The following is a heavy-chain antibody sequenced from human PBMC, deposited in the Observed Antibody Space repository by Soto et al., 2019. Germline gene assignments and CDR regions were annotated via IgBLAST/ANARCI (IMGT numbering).Heavy chain of an antibody. J-gene: IGHJ3*02. Sequence: GGSLSLSCAASGFTFSSYGMHWVRQAPGKGLEWVAVISYVGSNKYYADSVKGRFTISRDNSKNTLYLQMNSLRAEDTVVYYCAKDYDSSGYYYPDAFDIWGQGTMVTVSS. V-gene: IGHV3-30*18. CDR3: AKDYDSSGYYYPDAFDI. CDR1: GFTFSSYG. CDR2: ISYVGSNK. D-gene: IGHD3-22*01.